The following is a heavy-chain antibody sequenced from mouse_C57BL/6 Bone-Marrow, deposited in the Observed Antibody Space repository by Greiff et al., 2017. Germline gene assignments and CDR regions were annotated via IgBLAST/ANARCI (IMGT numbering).Heavy chain of an antibody. Sequence: EVQLQQSGGGLVKPGGSLKLSCAASGFTFSDYGMHWVRQAPEKGLEWVAYISSGSSTIYYADTVKGRFTISRDNAKNTLFLQMTSLRSEDTAMYYCAMYYYDSRAWFAYWGQGTLVTVSA. D-gene: IGHD1-1*01. V-gene: IGHV5-17*01. J-gene: IGHJ3*01. CDR3: AMYYYDSRAWFAY. CDR2: ISSGSSTI. CDR1: GFTFSDYG.